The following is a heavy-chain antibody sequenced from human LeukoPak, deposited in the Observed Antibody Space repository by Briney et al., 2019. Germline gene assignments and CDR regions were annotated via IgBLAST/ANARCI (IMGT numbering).Heavy chain of an antibody. CDR3: AKDLMSSSWYADY. Sequence: PGGSLRLSCAASGFTFSSYAMHWVRQAPGKGLEWVAVISYVGTNKYYADSVKGRFTISRDNSKNTLYLQMNSLRPEDTAVYYCAKDLMSSSWYADYWGQGTLVTVSS. D-gene: IGHD6-13*01. CDR1: GFTFSSYA. V-gene: IGHV3-30*04. J-gene: IGHJ4*02. CDR2: ISYVGTNK.